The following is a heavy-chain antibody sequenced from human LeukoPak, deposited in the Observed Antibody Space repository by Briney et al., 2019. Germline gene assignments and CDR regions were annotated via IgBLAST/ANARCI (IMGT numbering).Heavy chain of an antibody. V-gene: IGHV4-34*01. CDR1: GGSFSGYY. J-gene: IGHJ5*02. D-gene: IGHD6-6*01. CDR3: ARARLSSSFNWFDP. Sequence: SETLSLTCAVYGGSFSGYYWSWIRQPPGKGLEWIGEINHSGSTNYNPSLKSRVTISVDTSKNQFSLKLSSVTAADTAVYYCARARLSSSFNWFDPWGQGTLVTVSS. CDR2: INHSGST.